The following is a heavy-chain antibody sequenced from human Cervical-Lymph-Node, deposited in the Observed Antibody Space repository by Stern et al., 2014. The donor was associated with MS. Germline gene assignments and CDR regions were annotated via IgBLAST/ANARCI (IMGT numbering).Heavy chain of an antibody. V-gene: IGHV5-51*01. CDR3: ARQTTAWASDV. J-gene: IGHJ4*02. CDR2: IYPGDSET. D-gene: IGHD1-14*01. CDR1: GFK. Sequence: EVQLVESGAELIRPGESLKISCKGSGFKVRQMPGKGLEWMGIIYPGDSETRYSPSFQGQVTMSADKSTSTAYLQWSSLNVSDTAMYFCARQTTAWASDVWGQGTLVTVSS.